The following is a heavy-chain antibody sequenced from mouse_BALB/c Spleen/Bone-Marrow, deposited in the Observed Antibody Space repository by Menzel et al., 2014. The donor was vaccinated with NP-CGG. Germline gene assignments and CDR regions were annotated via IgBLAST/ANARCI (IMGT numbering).Heavy chain of an antibody. Sequence: LVESGPGLVAPSQSLSITCTVSGFSLTSYGVHWVRQPPGKGLEWLGVIWAGGSANYNSALMSRLSISKDNSKSQVFVKMNSLQTDDTAIYYCASPIYYDYPLFAYWGQGTLVTVSA. D-gene: IGHD2-4*01. V-gene: IGHV2-9*02. CDR3: ASPIYYDYPLFAY. J-gene: IGHJ3*01. CDR2: IWAGGSA. CDR1: GFSLTSYG.